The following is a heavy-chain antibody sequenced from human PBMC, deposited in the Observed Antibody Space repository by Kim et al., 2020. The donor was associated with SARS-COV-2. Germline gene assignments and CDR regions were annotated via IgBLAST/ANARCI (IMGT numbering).Heavy chain of an antibody. CDR1: GFSFDDSA. J-gene: IGHJ5*02. D-gene: IGHD6-25*01. V-gene: IGHV3-9*01. CDR2: INYNSGRI. Sequence: GGSLRLSCAASGFSFDDSAMHWVRQAPGKCLEWVSGINYNSGRIGYADSVKGRFTISRDNAKKSLYLQMNSLRDEDTALYYCAKARLTDSNWFDPWCQGT. CDR3: AKARLTDSNWFDP.